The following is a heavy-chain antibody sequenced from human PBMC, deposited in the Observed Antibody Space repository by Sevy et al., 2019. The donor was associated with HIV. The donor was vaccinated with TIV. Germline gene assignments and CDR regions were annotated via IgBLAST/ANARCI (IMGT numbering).Heavy chain of an antibody. CDR3: AKEDFRGFDA. D-gene: IGHD6-25*01. CDR1: GFTFISHP. Sequence: GGSLRLSCASSGFTFISHPMTWVRQAPGKGLEWVASISSSGGSTYYADSGKGRFTISRDNSKKMEDLQMNSLGVADTAVYFCAKEDFRGFDAWGQGTLVTVSS. J-gene: IGHJ5*02. CDR2: ISSSGGST. V-gene: IGHV3-23*01.